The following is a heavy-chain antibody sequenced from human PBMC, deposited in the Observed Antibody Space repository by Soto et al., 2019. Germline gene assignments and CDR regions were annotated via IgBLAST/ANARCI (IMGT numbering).Heavy chain of an antibody. CDR1: GGSISSYY. Sequence: ASETLSLTCTVSGGSISSYYWSWIRQPPGKGLEWIGYIYYSGSTNYNPSLKSRVTISVDTSKNQFSLKLSSVTAADTAVYYCARQGTYYYDSSGLDYWGQGTLVTVSS. D-gene: IGHD3-22*01. CDR2: IYYSGST. CDR3: ARQGTYYYDSSGLDY. V-gene: IGHV4-59*08. J-gene: IGHJ4*02.